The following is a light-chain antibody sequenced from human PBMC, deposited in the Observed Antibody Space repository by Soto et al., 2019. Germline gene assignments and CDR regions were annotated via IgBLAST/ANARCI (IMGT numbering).Light chain of an antibody. Sequence: EIVMTQSPATLSVSPGERATLSCRASQSVSTQLAWYQHKPGQAPRLLIYDASNRATGIPARFSGSGSGTEFTLTISSLQSGDFAVYDCQHYDNWPPLTFGGGTKVEIK. CDR3: QHYDNWPPLT. CDR1: QSVSTQ. V-gene: IGKV3-15*01. CDR2: DAS. J-gene: IGKJ4*01.